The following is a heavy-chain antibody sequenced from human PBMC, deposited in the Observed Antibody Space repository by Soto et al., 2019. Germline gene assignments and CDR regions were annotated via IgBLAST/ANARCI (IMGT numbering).Heavy chain of an antibody. V-gene: IGHV3-33*01. Sequence: GGSLRLSCAASGFTFSSYGMHWVRQAPGKGLEWVAVIWYDGSNKYYADSVKGRFTISRDNSKNTLYLQMNSLRAEDTAVYYCARDADSGYVYAGLDYWGQGTLVTVSS. D-gene: IGHD5-12*01. J-gene: IGHJ4*02. CDR3: ARDADSGYVYAGLDY. CDR2: IWYDGSNK. CDR1: GFTFSSYG.